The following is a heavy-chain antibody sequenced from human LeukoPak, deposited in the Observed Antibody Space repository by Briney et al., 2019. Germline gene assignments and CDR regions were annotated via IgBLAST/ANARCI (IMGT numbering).Heavy chain of an antibody. J-gene: IGHJ3*02. CDR1: GGSFGGYY. CDR3: ARTRRITMVRGPKPRAFDI. V-gene: IGHV4-34*01. D-gene: IGHD3-10*01. CDR2: INHSGST. Sequence: SETLSLTCAVYGGSFGGYYWSWIRQPPGKGLEWIGEINHSGSTNYNPSLKSRVTISVDTSKNQFSLKLSSVTAADTAVYYCARTRRITMVRGPKPRAFDIWGQGTMVTVSS.